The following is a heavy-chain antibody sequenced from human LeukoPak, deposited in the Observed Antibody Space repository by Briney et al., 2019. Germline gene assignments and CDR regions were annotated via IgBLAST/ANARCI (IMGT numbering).Heavy chain of an antibody. CDR2: ISSSSSTI. D-gene: IGHD6-25*01. J-gene: IGHJ4*02. Sequence: PGGSLRLSCAASGFIFSSYSMKWVRQAPGEGLEWILYISSSSSTIYYADSVKGRFTISRDNAKNSLYVQMNSLRDEDTAVYYCARPRGGYASRGALDYWGQGTLVTVSS. CDR3: ARPRGGYASRGALDY. V-gene: IGHV3-48*02. CDR1: GFIFSSYS.